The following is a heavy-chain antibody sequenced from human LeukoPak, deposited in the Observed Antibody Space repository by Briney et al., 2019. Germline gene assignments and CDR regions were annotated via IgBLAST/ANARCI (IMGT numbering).Heavy chain of an antibody. CDR1: GYSFTSYW. CDR2: IDPSDSYT. Sequence: GESLKISCKGSGYSFTSYWISWVRQMPGKGLEWMGRIDPSDSYTNYSPSFQGHVTISADKSISTAYLQWGSLKASDTAMYYCASRGYSYGRDFDYWGQGTLVTVSS. CDR3: ASRGYSYGRDFDY. J-gene: IGHJ4*02. D-gene: IGHD5-18*01. V-gene: IGHV5-10-1*01.